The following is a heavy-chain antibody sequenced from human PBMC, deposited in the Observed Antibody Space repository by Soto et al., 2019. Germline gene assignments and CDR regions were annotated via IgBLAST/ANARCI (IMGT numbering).Heavy chain of an antibody. CDR2: INWNSAVI. D-gene: IGHD5-18*01. Sequence: SLRLSCVVSGFTFDDYAMHWVRQAPGGGLEWVSGINWNSAVIGYADSVKGRFTISRDNAKNALYLQMTSLRSEDTALCYCARDPSVTAIGRADHWGQAT. CDR3: ARDPSVTAIGRADH. CDR1: GFTFDDYA. J-gene: IGHJ4*02. V-gene: IGHV3-9*01.